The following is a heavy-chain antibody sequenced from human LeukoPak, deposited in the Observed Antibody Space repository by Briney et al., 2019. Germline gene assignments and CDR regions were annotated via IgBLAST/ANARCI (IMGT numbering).Heavy chain of an antibody. Sequence: GASVKVSCKASGGTFSSYAISWVRQAPGQGLEWMGGIIPIFGTANYAQKFQGRVTITADKSTSTAYMELSSLRSEDTAVYYCARDQRRARGYSSEYFQHWGQGTPVTVSS. CDR3: ARDQRRARGYSSEYFQH. V-gene: IGHV1-69*06. D-gene: IGHD2-15*01. CDR2: IIPIFGTA. CDR1: GGTFSSYA. J-gene: IGHJ1*01.